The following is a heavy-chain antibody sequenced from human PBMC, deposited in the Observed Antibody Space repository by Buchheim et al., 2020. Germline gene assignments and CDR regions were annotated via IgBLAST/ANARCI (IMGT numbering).Heavy chain of an antibody. CDR3: AKDYATAAGIYYYYGMDV. V-gene: IGHV3-30*18. CDR2: ISYDGSNK. J-gene: IGHJ6*02. CDR1: GFTFSSYG. D-gene: IGHD6-13*01. Sequence: VQLVESGGGVVQPGRSLRLSCAASGFTFSSYGMHWVRQAPGKGLEWVAVISYDGSNKYYADSVKGRFTISRDNSKNTLYLQMNSLRAEDTAVYYCAKDYATAAGIYYYYGMDVWGQGTT.